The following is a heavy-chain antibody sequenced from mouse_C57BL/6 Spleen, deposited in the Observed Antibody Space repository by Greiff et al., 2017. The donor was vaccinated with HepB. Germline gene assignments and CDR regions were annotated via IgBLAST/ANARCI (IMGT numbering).Heavy chain of an antibody. CDR3: ARSGYSTYYAMDY. CDR2: IDPSDSYT. D-gene: IGHD2-5*01. J-gene: IGHJ4*01. V-gene: IGHV1-50*01. Sequence: QVQLQQPGAELVKPGASVKLSCKASGYTFTSYWMQWVKQRPGQGLEWIGEIDPSDSYTNYNQKFKGKATLTVDTSSSTAYMQLSSLTSEDSAVYYCARSGYSTYYAMDYWGQGTSVTVSS. CDR1: GYTFTSYW.